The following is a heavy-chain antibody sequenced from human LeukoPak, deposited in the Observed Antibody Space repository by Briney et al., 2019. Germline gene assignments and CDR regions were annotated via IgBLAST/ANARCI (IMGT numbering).Heavy chain of an antibody. CDR2: ISGSGGST. Sequence: PGGSLRLSCAASGFTFSSYAMSWVRQAPGKGLEWVSAISGSGGSTYYADSVKGRFTISRDNSKNTLYLQMNSLRAEDTAVYSCVSAEDRALSSGWRFPDNTWGHFQHWGQGTLVTVSS. CDR3: VSAEDRALSSGWRFPDNTWGHFQH. CDR1: GFTFSSYA. J-gene: IGHJ1*01. V-gene: IGHV3-23*01. D-gene: IGHD6-19*01.